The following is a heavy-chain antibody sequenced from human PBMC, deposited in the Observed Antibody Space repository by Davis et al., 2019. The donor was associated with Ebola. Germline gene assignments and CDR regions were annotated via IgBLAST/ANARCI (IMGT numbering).Heavy chain of an antibody. CDR2: INRNGMS. D-gene: IGHD4-17*01. J-gene: IGHJ4*02. CDR1: SYSISRGYY. Sequence: PGGSLRLSCAVSSYSISRGYYWAWIRQPPGKGLEWIGSINRNGMSSSLPSLKSRVTISVDTSKNQFSLNLHSVTAADTAVYYCARDGDYGDYPYWGQGTLVTVSS. CDR3: ARDGDYGDYPY. V-gene: IGHV4-38-2*02.